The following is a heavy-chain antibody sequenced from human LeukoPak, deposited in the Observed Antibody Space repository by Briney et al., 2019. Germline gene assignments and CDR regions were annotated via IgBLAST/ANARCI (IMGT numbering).Heavy chain of an antibody. V-gene: IGHV1-8*01. CDR2: MNPNSGNT. D-gene: IGHD3-10*01. J-gene: IGHJ4*02. CDR3: ARAMAMVRGVIGPYYFDY. Sequence: ASVKVSCKASGYTFTSYDINWVRQATGQELESMGWMNPNSGNTGYAQKFQGRVTMTTNTSISTAYMELSSLRSEDTAVYYCARAMAMVRGVIGPYYFDYWGQGTLVTVSS. CDR1: GYTFTSYD.